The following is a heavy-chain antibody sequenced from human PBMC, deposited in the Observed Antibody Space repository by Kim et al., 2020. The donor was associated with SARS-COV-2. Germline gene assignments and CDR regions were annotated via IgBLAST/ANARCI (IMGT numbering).Heavy chain of an antibody. CDR3: ARQFGTSGWFLGYFDL. D-gene: IGHD6-19*01. CDR2: IYYSGST. J-gene: IGHJ2*01. CDR1: GGSISSSSYY. Sequence: SETLSLTCTVSGGSISSSSYYWGWIRQPPGKGLEWIGSIYYSGSTYYNPSLKSRVTISVDTSKNQFSLKLSSVTAADTAVYYCARQFGTSGWFLGYFDLWGRGTLVTVSS. V-gene: IGHV4-39*01.